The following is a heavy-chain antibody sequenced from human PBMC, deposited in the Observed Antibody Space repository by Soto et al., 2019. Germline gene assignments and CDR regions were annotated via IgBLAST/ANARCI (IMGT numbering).Heavy chain of an antibody. J-gene: IGHJ4*02. CDR3: TTEIHGYRYSDY. D-gene: IGHD5-18*01. V-gene: IGHV3-15*01. CDR2: IKTTTDGGTT. CDR1: GLTFSNAW. Sequence: GYLSLCSAAAGLTFSNAWLSMVRQAPGKGLEWVGHIKTTTDGGTTDYAAPVKGRFTISRDDSQNTLYLQMDSLNTEDTAVYFCTTEIHGYRYSDYWGQGTVVTVSS.